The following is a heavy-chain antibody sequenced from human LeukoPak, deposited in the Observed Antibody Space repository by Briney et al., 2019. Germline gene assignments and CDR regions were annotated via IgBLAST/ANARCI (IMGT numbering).Heavy chain of an antibody. CDR2: IYYSGST. D-gene: IGHD6-13*01. V-gene: IGHV4-31*03. CDR1: GGSINSGGYY. Sequence: SETLSHTCTVSGGSINSGGYYWSWIRQHPGKGLEWIGYIYYSGSTYYNPSLKSRVTISVDTSKNQFSLKLSSVTAADTAVYYSARVGSSWYSGDYWGQGTLATVSS. J-gene: IGHJ4*02. CDR3: ARVGSSWYSGDY.